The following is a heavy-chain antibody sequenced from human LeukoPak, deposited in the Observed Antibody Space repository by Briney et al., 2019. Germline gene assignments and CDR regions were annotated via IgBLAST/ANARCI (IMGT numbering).Heavy chain of an antibody. V-gene: IGHV3-23*01. D-gene: IGHD4-17*01. CDR3: ARATYGRDDAFDI. Sequence: GGSLRLSCTASGFTFNSYAMSWVRQAPGKGLEWVSAISGSGGVTYYTDSVKGRFTISRDNSKNTLFLQMNSLRAEDTAVYYCARATYGRDDAFDIWGQGTMVTVSS. CDR1: GFTFNSYA. CDR2: ISGSGGVT. J-gene: IGHJ3*02.